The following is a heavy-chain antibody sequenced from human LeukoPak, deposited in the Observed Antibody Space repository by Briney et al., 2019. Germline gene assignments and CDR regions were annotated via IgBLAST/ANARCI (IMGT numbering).Heavy chain of an antibody. CDR1: GGSISSSNW. V-gene: IGHV4-4*02. CDR3: ARVSGSSSWYGNWFDP. D-gene: IGHD6-13*01. CDR2: IYHSGST. Sequence: PSETLSLTCAVSGGSISSSNWWSWVRQPPGKGLEWIGEIYHSGSTNYSPSLKSRVTISVDTSKNQFSLKLSSVTAADTAVYYCARVSGSSSWYGNWFDPWGQGTLVTVSS. J-gene: IGHJ5*02.